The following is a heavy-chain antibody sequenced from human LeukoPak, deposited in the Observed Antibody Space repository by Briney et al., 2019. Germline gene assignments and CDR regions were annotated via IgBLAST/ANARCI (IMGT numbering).Heavy chain of an antibody. Sequence: ASVKVSCKTSGYTFTDYFVHWVRQAPGQGLEWMGWINPNSGGTEYAQKFLGRVTMTRDTSISTAYMELSRLRSDDTAVYFCAREYFYDSSGYSVDYYYYGMDVWGQGTTVTVSS. D-gene: IGHD3-22*01. CDR2: INPNSGGT. J-gene: IGHJ6*02. CDR3: AREYFYDSSGYSVDYYYYGMDV. CDR1: GYTFTDYF. V-gene: IGHV1-2*02.